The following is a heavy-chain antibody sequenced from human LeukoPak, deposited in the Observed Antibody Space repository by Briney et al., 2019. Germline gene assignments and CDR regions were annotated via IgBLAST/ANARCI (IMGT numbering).Heavy chain of an antibody. Sequence: GGSLRLSCEVSGFTFDNNDMHWVRQSTGRGLEWVSAIGSAGYTYYAESVRGRFTITRDTAKQSLYLQMNSLRVEDTAVYHCVRQPDSARYGFDYWGRGTQVTVSS. D-gene: IGHD1-14*01. CDR3: VRQPDSARYGFDY. CDR2: IGSAGYT. J-gene: IGHJ4*02. CDR1: GFTFDNND. V-gene: IGHV3-13*01.